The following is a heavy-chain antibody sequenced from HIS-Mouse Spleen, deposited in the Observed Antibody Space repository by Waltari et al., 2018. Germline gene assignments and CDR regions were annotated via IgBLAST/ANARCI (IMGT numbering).Heavy chain of an antibody. CDR1: GGSISSGGYS. CDR3: ARSPYYDFWSGYSDNWFDP. V-gene: IGHV4-31*03. Sequence: QVQLQESGPGLVKPAQTLSLTCTVSGGSISSGGYSWRWIRWHIGQGRAWIGYIYSSGSTCYNPSLKSRVPISVDTSKNQFSLKLSSVTAADTAVYYCARSPYYDFWSGYSDNWFDPWGQGTLVTVSS. J-gene: IGHJ5*02. D-gene: IGHD3-3*01. CDR2: IYSSGST.